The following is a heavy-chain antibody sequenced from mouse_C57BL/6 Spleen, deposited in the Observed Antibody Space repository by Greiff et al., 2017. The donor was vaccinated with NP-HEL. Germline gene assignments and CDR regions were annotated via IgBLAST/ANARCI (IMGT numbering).Heavy chain of an antibody. CDR1: GFTFSDYY. V-gene: IGHV5-16*01. J-gene: IGHJ2*01. CDR2: INYDGSST. CDR3: AREELGRRGYFDY. D-gene: IGHD4-1*01. Sequence: EVKLVESEGGLVQPGSSMKLSCTASGFTFSDYYMAWVRQVPEKGLEWVANINYDGSSTYYLDSLKSRFIISRDNAKNILYLQMSSLKSEDTATYYCAREELGRRGYFDYWGQGTTLTVSS.